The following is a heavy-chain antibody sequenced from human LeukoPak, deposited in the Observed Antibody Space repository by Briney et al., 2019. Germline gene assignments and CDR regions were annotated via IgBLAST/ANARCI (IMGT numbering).Heavy chain of an antibody. V-gene: IGHV4-59*01. J-gene: IGHJ4*02. Sequence: SETLSLTCTVSGCSISRYYWSWIRQPPGKGLEWIGYIYYSGTTNYNPSLKSRVTISVDTSKNQFSLNLSSVTAADTALYYCARVGGTGDFDYWGQGTLVTVSS. CDR3: ARVGGTGDFDY. CDR1: GCSISRYY. CDR2: IYYSGTT. D-gene: IGHD3-16*01.